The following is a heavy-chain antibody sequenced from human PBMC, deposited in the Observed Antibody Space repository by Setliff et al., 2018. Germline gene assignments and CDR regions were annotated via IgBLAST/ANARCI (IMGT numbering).Heavy chain of an antibody. CDR2: IYDSGSS. CDR1: GGSVSNNGFF. D-gene: IGHD2-15*01. V-gene: IGHV4-39*01. Sequence: SETLSLTCTVSGGSVSNNGFFWGWLRQAPGKGLEWIGNIYDSGSSNYNASLKSRLIITRDTSKNQISLKLTSVTAADTAVYYCGRGFSRIEGWGNWFDPWGQGILVTAPQ. J-gene: IGHJ5*02. CDR3: GRGFSRIEGWGNWFDP.